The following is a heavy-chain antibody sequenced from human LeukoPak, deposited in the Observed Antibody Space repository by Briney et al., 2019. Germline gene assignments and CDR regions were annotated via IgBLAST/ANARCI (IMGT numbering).Heavy chain of an antibody. Sequence: GGSLRLSCAASGFTFSSYWMHWVRQVPGKGLAWVSRIHSDASDTKYADSVKGRFTISRDNARNTLYLQMNSLRAEDTAVYYCARGNQRILDYWGQGTLVTVSS. D-gene: IGHD5-18*01. CDR3: ARGNQRILDY. V-gene: IGHV3-74*03. CDR2: IHSDASDT. J-gene: IGHJ4*02. CDR1: GFTFSSYW.